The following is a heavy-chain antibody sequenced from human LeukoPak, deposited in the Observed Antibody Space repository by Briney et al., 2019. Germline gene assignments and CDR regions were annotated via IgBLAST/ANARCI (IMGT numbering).Heavy chain of an antibody. D-gene: IGHD3-9*01. CDR1: GFTFSSYE. V-gene: IGHV3-48*03. CDR2: ISSSGSTI. J-gene: IGHJ3*02. Sequence: GGSLRLSCAASGFTFSSYEMNWVRQAPGKGLEWVSYISSSGSTIYYADSVKGRFTISRDNAKNSLYLQMNSLRAEDTAVYYCARGGGVYYDILTGSFYDAFDIWGQGTMVTVSS. CDR3: ARGGGVYYDILTGSFYDAFDI.